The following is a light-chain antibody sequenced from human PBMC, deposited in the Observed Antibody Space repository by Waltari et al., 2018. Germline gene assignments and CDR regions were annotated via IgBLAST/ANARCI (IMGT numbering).Light chain of an antibody. J-gene: IGKJ4*01. CDR1: QGISTY. CDR3: QQIKSYPIT. V-gene: IGKV1-9*01. CDR2: AAA. Sequence: DIQLTQSPSFVSSSVGDRVTISCRASQGISTYLAWFQQKPGKAPRRLIYAAAILQGGVPSRFSGSGSGTDFTLTISSLQPEDFGTYYCQQIKSYPITFGGGTKVEVK.